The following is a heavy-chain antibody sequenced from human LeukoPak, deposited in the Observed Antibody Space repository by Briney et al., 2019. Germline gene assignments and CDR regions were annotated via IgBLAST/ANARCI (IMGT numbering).Heavy chain of an antibody. CDR1: GGTFSSYP. CDR2: IITIFGRA. V-gene: IGHV1-69*05. D-gene: IGHD3-10*01. J-gene: IGHJ4*02. CDR3: ARGVGYGSLYYFDY. Sequence: SVTVSCKASGGTFSSYPISGVRQAPGQGLEWVGGIITIFGRANYAQEFQGRVTITTDESTSTAYMQLSSLRSGDTAVYYCARGVGYGSLYYFDYWGQGNLVTVCS.